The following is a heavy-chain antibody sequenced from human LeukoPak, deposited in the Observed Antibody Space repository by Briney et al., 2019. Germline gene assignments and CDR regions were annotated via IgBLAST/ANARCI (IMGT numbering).Heavy chain of an antibody. V-gene: IGHV3-53*01. Sequence: GGSLRLSCAASGFTVSSNYMSWVRQAPGKGLEWVSVIYSGGSTYYADSVKGRFTISRDNSKNTLYLQMNSLRAEDTAVYYCARSQGSGSYSDPYYYYYYGMGVWGQGTTVTVSS. CDR3: ARSQGSGSYSDPYYYYYYGMGV. J-gene: IGHJ6*02. CDR2: IYSGGST. CDR1: GFTVSSNY. D-gene: IGHD1-26*01.